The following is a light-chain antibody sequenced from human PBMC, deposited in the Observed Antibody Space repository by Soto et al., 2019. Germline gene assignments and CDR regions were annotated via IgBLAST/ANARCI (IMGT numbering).Light chain of an antibody. V-gene: IGKV3-20*01. J-gene: IGKJ1*01. Sequence: EIVLTQSPGTLSLSPGERATLSCRASQSVASSYSAWYQQKPGQAPRLLIYGAANRATGIPDRFSGSGSGTDFTLTISRLEPEDFAVYYCQRYGDSRAFGQGTKV. CDR1: QSVASSY. CDR3: QRYGDSRA. CDR2: GAA.